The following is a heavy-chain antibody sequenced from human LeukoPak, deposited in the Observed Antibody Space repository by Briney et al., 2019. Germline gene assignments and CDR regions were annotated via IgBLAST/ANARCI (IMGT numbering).Heavy chain of an antibody. CDR3: ARTSVAAPGSKGGP. J-gene: IGHJ5*02. CDR1: GFTFSSYS. D-gene: IGHD6-13*01. Sequence: GGSLRLSCAASGFTFSSYSMNWVRQAPGKGLEWVSSISSSSSYIYYADSVKGRFTISRDNAKNSLYLQMNSLRAEDTAVYYCARTSVAAPGSKGGPWGQGTLVTVSS. V-gene: IGHV3-21*04. CDR2: ISSSSSYI.